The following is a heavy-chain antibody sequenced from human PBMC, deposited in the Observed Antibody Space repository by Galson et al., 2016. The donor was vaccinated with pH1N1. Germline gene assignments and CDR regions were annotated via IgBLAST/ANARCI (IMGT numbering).Heavy chain of an antibody. CDR3: ARHSTSGFPTIEVAARRRPFDV. V-gene: IGHV4-34*01. J-gene: IGHJ3*01. CDR2: INHGGST. D-gene: IGHD6-19*01. Sequence: ATLSLTCAVYGGSFRGYYWSWIRQSPEKGLEWIGEINHGGSTNYNPSLEGRVALSLDTSKNQFSLRLMAVTAADTAVYFCARHSTSGFPTIEVAARRRPFDVWGQGTLVTVSS. CDR1: GGSFRGYY.